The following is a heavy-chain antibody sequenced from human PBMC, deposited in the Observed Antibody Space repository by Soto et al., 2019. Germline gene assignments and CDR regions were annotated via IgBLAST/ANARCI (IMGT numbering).Heavy chain of an antibody. J-gene: IGHJ5*02. V-gene: IGHV1-69*13. D-gene: IGHD5-12*01. CDR2: IIPIFGTA. Sequence: SLKVSCKTSGGTFSSYAISWVRQAPGQGLEWMGGIIPIFGTANYAQKFQGRVTITADESTSTAYMELSSLRSEDTAVYYCARVVVGANMKFDPWGQGTLVTVPQ. CDR1: GGTFSSYA. CDR3: ARVVVGANMKFDP.